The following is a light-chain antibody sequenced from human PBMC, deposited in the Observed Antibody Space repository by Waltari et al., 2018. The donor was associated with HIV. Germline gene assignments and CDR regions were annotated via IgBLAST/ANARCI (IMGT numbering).Light chain of an antibody. CDR3: AAWDDSLNGPL. CDR1: SSNVGRNS. CDR2: KTN. Sequence: QSVLTQPPSASGTPGQRVTISCSGSSSNVGRNSVSWYRQFPGTAPKLLIYKTNQRPSGGPDRFSGSKSGTSASLAISGLQSDDESLYYCAAWDDSLNGPLFGGGTQLTVL. V-gene: IGLV1-44*01. J-gene: IGLJ2*01.